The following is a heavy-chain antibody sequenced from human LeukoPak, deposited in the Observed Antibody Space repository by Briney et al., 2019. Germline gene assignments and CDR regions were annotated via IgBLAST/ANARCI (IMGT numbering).Heavy chain of an antibody. CDR3: ARGYSALDY. J-gene: IGHJ4*02. CDR2: ISSNSITI. Sequence: PGGSLRLSCAASGFTFSSYSMNWVRQAPGKGLEWVSYISSNSITIYYADSVKGRFTISRDSAKNSLYLQMNSLRGEDTAVYYCARGYSALDYWGQGTLVTVSS. V-gene: IGHV3-48*01. D-gene: IGHD6-13*01. CDR1: GFTFSSYS.